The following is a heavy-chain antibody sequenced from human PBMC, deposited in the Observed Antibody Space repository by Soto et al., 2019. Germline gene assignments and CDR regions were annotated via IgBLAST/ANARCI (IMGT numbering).Heavy chain of an antibody. CDR2: ISGSGGST. V-gene: IGHV3-23*01. D-gene: IGHD2-2*01. Sequence: HPGGSLRLSCAASGFTFSSYAMSWVRQAPGKGLEWVSAISGSGGSTYYADSVKGRFTISRDNSKNTLYLQMNSLRAEDTAVYYCAKLQVVVVGGWYTPRQDNWFDPWGQGTLVTVSS. J-gene: IGHJ5*02. CDR3: AKLQVVVVGGWYTPRQDNWFDP. CDR1: GFTFSSYA.